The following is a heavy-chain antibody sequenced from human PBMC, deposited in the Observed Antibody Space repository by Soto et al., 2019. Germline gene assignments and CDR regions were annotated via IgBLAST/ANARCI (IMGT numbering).Heavy chain of an antibody. CDR2: INHSGST. D-gene: IGHD6-25*01. J-gene: IGHJ1*01. CDR1: GGSFSGYY. V-gene: IGHV4-34*01. Sequence: SETLSLTCAVYGGSFSGYYWSWIRQPPGKGLEWIGEINHSGSTNYNPSLKSRVTISVDTSKNQFSLKLGSVTAADTAVYYCGRFYPPLGGSGWLAYWGQGTLVTVSS. CDR3: GRFYPPLGGSGWLAY.